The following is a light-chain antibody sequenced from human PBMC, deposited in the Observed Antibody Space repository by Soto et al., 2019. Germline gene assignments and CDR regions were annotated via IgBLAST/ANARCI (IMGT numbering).Light chain of an antibody. Sequence: QCVLTQPPSASGTPGQRVTISWSGSSSNIGSNYVYWYQQLPGTAPKLLIYRNNQRPSGVPDRFSGSKSGTSASLAISGLRSEDEADYYCAAWDDSLSVLFGGGTKLTVL. V-gene: IGLV1-47*01. CDR2: RNN. CDR1: SSNIGSNY. J-gene: IGLJ2*01. CDR3: AAWDDSLSVL.